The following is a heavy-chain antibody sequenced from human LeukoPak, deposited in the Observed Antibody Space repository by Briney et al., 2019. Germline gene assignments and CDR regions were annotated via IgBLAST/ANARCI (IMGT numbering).Heavy chain of an antibody. Sequence: GGSLSLSCATSGFIFNNYDPHWVRQAPGKGLEWLATISRDGKRQFYADSVKGRFTISRDDSRNTLYLQMNSLRPEDTAVYYCARDQLNRAYCGDDCYSAAFDYWGQGTLVTVSS. CDR3: ARDQLNRAYCGDDCYSAAFDY. CDR2: ISRDGKRQ. CDR1: GFIFNNYD. J-gene: IGHJ4*02. V-gene: IGHV3-30*03. D-gene: IGHD2-21*02.